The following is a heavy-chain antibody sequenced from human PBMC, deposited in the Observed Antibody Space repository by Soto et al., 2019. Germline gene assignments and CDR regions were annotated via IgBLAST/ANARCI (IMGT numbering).Heavy chain of an antibody. CDR1: GYTFTSYG. CDR2: ISAYNGNT. Sequence: QVQLVQSGAEVKKPGASVKVSCKASGYTFTSYGISWVRQAPGQGLEWMGWISAYNGNTNYAQKLQGRVTMTTDTSTSTDSMALTSLRYEDRAGYYCARDRFSLRYFGWLNWFDPWGQGTLVTVSS. J-gene: IGHJ5*02. V-gene: IGHV1-18*04. D-gene: IGHD3-9*01. CDR3: ARDRFSLRYFGWLNWFDP.